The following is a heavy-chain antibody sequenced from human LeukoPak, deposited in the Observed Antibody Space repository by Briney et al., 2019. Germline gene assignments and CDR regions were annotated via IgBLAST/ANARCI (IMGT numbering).Heavy chain of an antibody. J-gene: IGHJ6*03. V-gene: IGHV3-23*01. Sequence: GRSLRLSCAASGFTFSSYAMSWVRQAPGKGLEWVSAISGSGGSTYYADSVKGRFTISRDNSKNTLYLQMNSLRAEDTAVYYCAKSPYDFWSGYYSHYYYYYMDVWGKGTTVTVSS. CDR1: GFTFSSYA. CDR3: AKSPYDFWSGYYSHYYYYYMDV. CDR2: ISGSGGST. D-gene: IGHD3-3*01.